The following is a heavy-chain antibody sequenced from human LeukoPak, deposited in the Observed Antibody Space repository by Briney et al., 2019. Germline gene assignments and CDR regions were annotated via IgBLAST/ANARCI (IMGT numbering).Heavy chain of an antibody. J-gene: IGHJ4*02. CDR1: GFAFSSYS. CDR2: ISSSSSYI. CDR3: AREDSYYYGSGSYPFDY. Sequence: GGSLRLSCAASGFAFSSYSMNWVRQAPGKGLEWVSSISSSSSYIYYADSVKGRFTISRDNAKNSLYLQMNSLRAEDTAVYYCAREDSYYYGSGSYPFDYWGQGTLVTVSS. D-gene: IGHD3-10*01. V-gene: IGHV3-21*01.